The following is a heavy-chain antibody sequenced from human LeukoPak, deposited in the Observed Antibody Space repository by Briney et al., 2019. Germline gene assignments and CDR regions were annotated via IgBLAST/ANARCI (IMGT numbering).Heavy chain of an antibody. J-gene: IGHJ4*02. Sequence: ASVKVSCKASGYTFTGYYMHWVRQAPGQGLEWMGWINPNSGGTNYAQKFQGRVTMTRDTSISTAYMELSRLRSDDTAVYYCARDTYYYDSSGYYPDYWGQGTLATVSS. CDR1: GYTFTGYY. V-gene: IGHV1-2*02. D-gene: IGHD3-22*01. CDR3: ARDTYYYDSSGYYPDY. CDR2: INPNSGGT.